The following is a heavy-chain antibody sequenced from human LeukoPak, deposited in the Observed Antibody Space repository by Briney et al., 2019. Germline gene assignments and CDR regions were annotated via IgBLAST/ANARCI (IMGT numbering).Heavy chain of an antibody. Sequence: GGSLRLSCAASGFTFSSYSMNWVRQAPGKGLEWVSLISVGGGNTHYADSVQGRFTISRDDSQNTLYLQMNSLRAEDTAVYSCAKDLDSTGYYTPDPWGQGTLVTVSS. CDR2: ISVGGGNT. V-gene: IGHV3-23*01. D-gene: IGHD3-22*01. CDR3: AKDLDSTGYYTPDP. J-gene: IGHJ5*02. CDR1: GFTFSSYS.